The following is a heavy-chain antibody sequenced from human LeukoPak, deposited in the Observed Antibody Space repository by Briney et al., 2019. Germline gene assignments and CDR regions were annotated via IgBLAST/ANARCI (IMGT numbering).Heavy chain of an antibody. V-gene: IGHV4-59*08. CDR1: GGSISSYY. J-gene: IGHJ4*02. CDR2: IYYSGST. Sequence: SETLSLTCTVSGGSISSYYWSWIRQPPGKGLEWIGYIYYSGSTNYNPSLKSRVTISVDTSKNQFSLKLSSVTVADTAVYYCARLLTVTTGYYFDYWGQGTLVTVSS. D-gene: IGHD4-17*01. CDR3: ARLLTVTTGYYFDY.